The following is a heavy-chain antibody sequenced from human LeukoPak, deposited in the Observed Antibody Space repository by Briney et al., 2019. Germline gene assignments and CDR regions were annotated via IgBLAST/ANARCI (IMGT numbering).Heavy chain of an antibody. D-gene: IGHD3-16*01. CDR3: ARDRNYGIDY. Sequence: GGSLRLSCAASGFTFNIYWIHWVRQAPGKGLVWVSRINSDGTSTSYADSVKGRFTTSRDNAKNTLYLQMNSLRAEDTAVYYCARDRNYGIDYWGQGSLVTVSS. V-gene: IGHV3-74*01. J-gene: IGHJ4*02. CDR2: INSDGTST. CDR1: GFTFNIYW.